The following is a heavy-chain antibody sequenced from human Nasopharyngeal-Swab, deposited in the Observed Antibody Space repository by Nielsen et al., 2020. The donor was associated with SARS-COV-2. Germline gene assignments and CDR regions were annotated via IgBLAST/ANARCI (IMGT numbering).Heavy chain of an antibody. D-gene: IGHD6-13*01. CDR2: ISYDGSNK. CDR1: GFTFSSYA. V-gene: IGHV3-30-3*01. J-gene: IGHJ3*02. Sequence: GGSLRLSCAASGFTFSSYAMYWVRQAPGKGLEWVAVISYDGSNKYYADSVKGRFTISRDNSKNTLYLQMNSLRAEDTAVYYCARDPSSSWLYDAFDIWGQGTMVTVSS. CDR3: ARDPSSSWLYDAFDI.